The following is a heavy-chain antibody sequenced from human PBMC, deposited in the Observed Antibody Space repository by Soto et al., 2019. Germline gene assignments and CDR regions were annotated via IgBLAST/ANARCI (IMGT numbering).Heavy chain of an antibody. CDR3: AKDLGIAVAGGYYGMDV. Sequence: QVQLVESGGGVVQPGRSLRLSCAASGFTFSSCGMHWVRQAPGKGLEWVAVISYDGSSKYYADSVKGRFTISRDNSKNKLYLQMNSLRAEGTAVYYCAKDLGIAVAGGYYGMDVWGQGTTVTVSS. D-gene: IGHD6-19*01. V-gene: IGHV3-30*18. CDR1: GFTFSSCG. J-gene: IGHJ6*02. CDR2: ISYDGSSK.